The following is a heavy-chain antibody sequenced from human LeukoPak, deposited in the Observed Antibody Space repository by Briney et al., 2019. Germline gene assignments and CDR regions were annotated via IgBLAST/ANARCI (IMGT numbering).Heavy chain of an antibody. CDR1: GGXISSSSYY. D-gene: IGHD3-9*01. CDR3: ARHTYYDILTGYYPLYYFDY. V-gene: IGHV4-39*01. J-gene: IGHJ4*02. Sequence: SETLSLTCTVSGGXISSSSYYWGWIRQPPGKGLEWLGSIYYSGTTYYNPSLKSRVTIPVDTSQNQFSLKLSSVTAADTAVYYCARHTYYDILTGYYPLYYFDYWGQGTLVTVSS. CDR2: IYYSGTT.